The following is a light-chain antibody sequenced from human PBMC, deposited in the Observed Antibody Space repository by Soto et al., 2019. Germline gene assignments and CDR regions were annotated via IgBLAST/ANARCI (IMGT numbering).Light chain of an antibody. Sequence: QSALTQPASVSGSPGQSITISCTGTSSDVGGYNYVSWYQQHPGKAPKLMIYDVSNRPSGVSNRFSGSKSGNTASLTISGLQAEDEADYYCSSYTSSSILLFGGGTQLTVL. CDR3: SSYTSSSILL. CDR2: DVS. CDR1: SSDVGGYNY. J-gene: IGLJ2*01. V-gene: IGLV2-14*01.